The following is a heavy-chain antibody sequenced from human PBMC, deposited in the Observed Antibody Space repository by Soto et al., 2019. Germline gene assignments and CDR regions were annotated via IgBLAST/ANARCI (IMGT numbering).Heavy chain of an antibody. J-gene: IGHJ3*02. CDR1: GYTFTSSY. Sequence: QVQLVQSGAEGKKPGASVKVSCKASGYTFTSSYMHWVLQAPGQGLEWMAIINPNGGNTDYAQKFQGRVTMTRDTSTSTVFMELSSLRSEDKAVYYCAREGLYCSRAFDIRGQGTMVTVYS. CDR3: AREGLYCSRAFDI. V-gene: IGHV1-46*03. CDR2: INPNGGNT. D-gene: IGHD2-21*01.